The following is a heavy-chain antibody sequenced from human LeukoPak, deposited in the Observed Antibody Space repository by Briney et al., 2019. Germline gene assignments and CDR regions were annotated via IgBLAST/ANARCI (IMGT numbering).Heavy chain of an antibody. V-gene: IGHV1-69*13. J-gene: IGHJ4*02. CDR3: ARDRWYDILTGLFDY. D-gene: IGHD3-9*01. CDR2: IIPIFGTA. Sequence: SVKVSCKASGGTLSSYAISWVRQAPGQGLEWMGGIIPIFGTANYAQKFQGRVTITADESTSTAYMELSSLRSEDTAVYYCARDRWYDILTGLFDYWGQGTLVTVSS. CDR1: GGTLSSYA.